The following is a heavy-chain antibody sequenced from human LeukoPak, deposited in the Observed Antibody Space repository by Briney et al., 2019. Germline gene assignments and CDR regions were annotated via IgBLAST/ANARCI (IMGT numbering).Heavy chain of an antibody. J-gene: IGHJ3*02. CDR1: GYTFTSYD. CDR2: MNTNSGNT. CDR3: ARARSSVSSDAFDI. D-gene: IGHD3-22*01. Sequence: GDSVKLSCTASGYTFTSYDINWVRQATGQGLEWMGWMNTNSGNTGYAQKFQGRVTITRNASISTAYMELSSLRSEDTAVYYCARARSSVSSDAFDIWGQGTMVTVSS. V-gene: IGHV1-8*03.